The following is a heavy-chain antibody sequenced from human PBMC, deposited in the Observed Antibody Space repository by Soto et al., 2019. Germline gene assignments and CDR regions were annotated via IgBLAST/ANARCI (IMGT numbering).Heavy chain of an antibody. CDR1: GFTFSSYA. J-gene: IGHJ4*02. CDR2: LSGSGETT. D-gene: IGHD2-8*01. CDR3: AKQGLWDTNAYSDY. V-gene: IGHV3-23*01. Sequence: SGGGLVQPGGSLRLSCAASGFTFSSYAMTWVRQAPGKGLEWVSGLSGSGETTYYADSVKGRFTISRDNSKNTLYLQMNSLRVEDTAVYFCAKQGLWDTNAYSDYWGQGTLVTVSS.